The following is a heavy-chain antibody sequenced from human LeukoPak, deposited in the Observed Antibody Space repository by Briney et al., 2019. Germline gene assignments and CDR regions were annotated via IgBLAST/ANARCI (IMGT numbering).Heavy chain of an antibody. Sequence: PSETLSLTCTVSGGSISSYYWSWIRQPPGKGLEWIGYIYYSGSTNYNPSLKSRVTISVDTSKNQFSLKLSSVTAADTAVYYCARYSITMVRGVIKASGWFDPWGQGTLVTVSS. CDR2: IYYSGST. J-gene: IGHJ5*02. V-gene: IGHV4-59*01. CDR1: GGSISSYY. CDR3: ARYSITMVRGVIKASGWFDP. D-gene: IGHD3-10*01.